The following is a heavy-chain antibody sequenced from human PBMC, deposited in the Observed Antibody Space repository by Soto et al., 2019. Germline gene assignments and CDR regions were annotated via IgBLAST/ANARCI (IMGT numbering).Heavy chain of an antibody. CDR1: GGSISIGGYS. CDR2: IYHSGST. V-gene: IGHV4-30-2*01. Sequence: SETLSLTCAVSGGSISIGGYSLSWIRQPPGKGLEWIGYIYHSGSTYYNPSLKSRVTISVDRSKNQFSLKLSSVTAADTAVYYCARVRITMVRANTWFDPWGQGTLVTVSS. D-gene: IGHD3-10*01. CDR3: ARVRITMVRANTWFDP. J-gene: IGHJ5*02.